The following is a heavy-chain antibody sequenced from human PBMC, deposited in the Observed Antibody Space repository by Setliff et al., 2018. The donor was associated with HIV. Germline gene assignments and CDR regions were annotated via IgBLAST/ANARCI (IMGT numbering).Heavy chain of an antibody. D-gene: IGHD3-22*01. CDR2: INHSGST. CDR3: DANYYDSSGYNDY. Sequence: SETLSLTCAVYGGSFSGYYWSWIRQPPGKGLEWIGEINHSGSTNYNPSLKSRVTISIDTSKNQFSLKLNSVTAADTAVYYCDANYYDSSGYNDYWGQGTLVTV. V-gene: IGHV4-34*01. CDR1: GGSFSGYY. J-gene: IGHJ4*02.